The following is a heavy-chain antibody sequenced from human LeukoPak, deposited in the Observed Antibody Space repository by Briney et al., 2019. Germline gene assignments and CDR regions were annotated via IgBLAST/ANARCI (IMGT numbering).Heavy chain of an antibody. CDR3: ARRRLYSSSWYPPHFDY. CDR2: INHSGST. CDR1: GGSFSGYY. Sequence: SEALSLTCAVYGGSFSGYYWSWIRQPPGKGLEWIGEINHSGSTNYNPSLKSRVTISVDTSKNQFSLKLSSVTAADTAVYYCARRRLYSSSWYPPHFDYWGQGTLVTVSS. D-gene: IGHD6-13*01. J-gene: IGHJ4*02. V-gene: IGHV4-34*01.